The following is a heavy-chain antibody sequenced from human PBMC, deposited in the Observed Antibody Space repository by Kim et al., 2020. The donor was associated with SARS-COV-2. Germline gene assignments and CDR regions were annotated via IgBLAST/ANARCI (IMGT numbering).Heavy chain of an antibody. CDR1: GFTFGDYA. Sequence: GGSLRLSCAASGFTFGDYAMHWVRQAPGKGLEWVSGINWNSGNMGYADSVKGRFTISRDNAKNSLYLQMNSLSAEDTALFYCAKGSSGWYLGAFDYWGQG. V-gene: IGHV3-9*01. D-gene: IGHD6-19*01. CDR3: AKGSSGWYLGAFDY. J-gene: IGHJ4*02. CDR2: INWNSGNM.